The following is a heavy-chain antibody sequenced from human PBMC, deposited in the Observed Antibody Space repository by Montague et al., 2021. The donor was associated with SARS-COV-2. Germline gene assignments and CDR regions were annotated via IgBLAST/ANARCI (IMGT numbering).Heavy chain of an antibody. CDR2: IFNSGST. V-gene: IGHV4-59*01. Sequence: SETLSLTCTVSGGSISSYYWSWIRQPPGKGLEWIGYIFNSGSTNYNPSLKSRVTISVDTSKNQLSLRLRSVTAADTAVYYCVRVGVYNWDCCFDYWGQGTLVTVSS. CDR3: VRVGVYNWDCCFDY. CDR1: GGSISSYY. D-gene: IGHD1-1*01. J-gene: IGHJ4*02.